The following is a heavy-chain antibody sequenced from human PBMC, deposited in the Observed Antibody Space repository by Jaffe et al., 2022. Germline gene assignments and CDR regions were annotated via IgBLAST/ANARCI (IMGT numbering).Heavy chain of an antibody. D-gene: IGHD3-10*01. Sequence: EVQLVESGGGLVQPGGSLRLSCAASGFTFSSYWMHWVRQAPGKGLVWVSRINSDGSSTSYADSVKGRFTISRDNAKNTLYLQMNSLRAEDTAVYYCARGTYYYGSGSYKGYWGQGTLVTVSS. J-gene: IGHJ4*02. CDR3: ARGTYYYGSGSYKGY. CDR2: INSDGSST. V-gene: IGHV3-74*01. CDR1: GFTFSSYW.